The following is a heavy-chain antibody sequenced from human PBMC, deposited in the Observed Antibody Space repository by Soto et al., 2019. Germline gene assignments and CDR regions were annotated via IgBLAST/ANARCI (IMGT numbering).Heavy chain of an antibody. CDR3: AKDRYWLSY. Sequence: GGSLRLSCAASGFTFSSYAMSWVRQAPGKGLEWVSAISGSGGSTYYADSVKGRFTFSRDNSKNTLYLQMNSLRADDTAVYYGAKDRYWLSYWGQGTLVTVSS. CDR1: GFTFSSYA. D-gene: IGHD6-19*01. CDR2: ISGSGGST. V-gene: IGHV3-23*01. J-gene: IGHJ4*02.